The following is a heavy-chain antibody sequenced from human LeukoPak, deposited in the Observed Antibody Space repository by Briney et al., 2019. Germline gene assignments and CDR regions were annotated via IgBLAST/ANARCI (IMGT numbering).Heavy chain of an antibody. CDR3: ARGIVVVVAASMVY. CDR1: GFTFSSYA. D-gene: IGHD2-15*01. CDR2: ISYDGSNK. V-gene: IGHV3-30-3*01. Sequence: GGSPRLSCAAPGFTFSSYAMHWVRQAPGKGLEWVAVISYDGSNKYYADSVKGRFTISRDNSKNTLYLQMNSLRAEDTAVYYCARGIVVVVAASMVYWGQGTLVTVSS. J-gene: IGHJ4*02.